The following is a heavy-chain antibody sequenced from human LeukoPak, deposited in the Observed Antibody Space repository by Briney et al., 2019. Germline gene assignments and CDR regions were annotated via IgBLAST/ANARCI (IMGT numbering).Heavy chain of an antibody. J-gene: IGHJ4*02. CDR2: IYYSGST. D-gene: IGHD3-10*01. CDR3: ARGQIRGVMYYGSYYFDY. CDR1: GGSINSGAYY. V-gene: IGHV4-30-4*01. Sequence: SETLSLTCIVSGGSINSGAYYWSWIRQPPGKGLEWIGYIYYSGSTYYNPSLKSRVTISVDTSKNQFSLKLSSVTAADTAVYYCARGQIRGVMYYGSYYFDYWGQGTLVTVSS.